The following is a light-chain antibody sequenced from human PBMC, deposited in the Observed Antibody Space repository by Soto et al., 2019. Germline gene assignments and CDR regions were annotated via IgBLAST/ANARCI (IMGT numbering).Light chain of an antibody. Sequence: EIVLTQSPGALSLSPGEGATLRCSVSESISSSYLAWYQQRRGQAPRLLIYSTSTRAAGISPRFSGSGAGRDFTLTISSLEPEDSAIYYCQQYGASPPATFGGGTRVEI. CDR1: ESISSSY. J-gene: IGKJ4*01. V-gene: IGKV3-20*01. CDR2: STS. CDR3: QQYGASPPAT.